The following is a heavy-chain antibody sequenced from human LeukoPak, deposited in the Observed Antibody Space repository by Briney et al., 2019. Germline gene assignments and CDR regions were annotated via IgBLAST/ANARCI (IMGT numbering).Heavy chain of an antibody. D-gene: IGHD3-3*01. CDR1: GFTFSSYA. CDR2: ISGSGGST. J-gene: IGHJ4*02. V-gene: IGHV3-23*01. CDR3: TRAYDFWSGYYSDY. Sequence: GGSLRLSCAASGFTFSSYAMSWVRQAPGKGLEWVSAISGSGGSTYYADSVKGRFTISRDNSKNTLYLQMNSLKTEDTAVYYCTRAYDFWSGYYSDYWGQGTLVTVSS.